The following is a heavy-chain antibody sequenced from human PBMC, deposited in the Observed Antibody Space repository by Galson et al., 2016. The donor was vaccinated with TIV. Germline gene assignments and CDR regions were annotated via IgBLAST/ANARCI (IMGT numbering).Heavy chain of an antibody. J-gene: IGHJ6*02. CDR1: GDTFSSFS. CDR3: ARRTDGHLYDYYGMDV. V-gene: IGHV1-69*11. D-gene: IGHD5-24*01. Sequence: SVKVSCKASGDTFSSFSIIWVRQAPGQGLEWMGRIIPLLGRPDHAQKFQGRVTITADDSTNTVHMELSSLKSEDTAVYYSARRTDGHLYDYYGMDVWGQGTTVIVSS. CDR2: IIPLLGRP.